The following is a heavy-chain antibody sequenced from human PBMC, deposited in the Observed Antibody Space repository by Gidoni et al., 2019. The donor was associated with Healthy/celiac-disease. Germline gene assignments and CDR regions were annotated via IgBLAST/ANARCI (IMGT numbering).Heavy chain of an antibody. CDR1: GSTFSSYA. J-gene: IGHJ6*02. Sequence: EVQLLEPGGGLVQPGGSLRLSCAASGSTFSSYAMTSVRQAPGKGLEWVSAISGSGGSTYYADSVKGRFTISRDNSKNTLYLQMNSLRAEDTAVYYCAKDLPRSTVTKHYYYYYGMDVWGQGTTVTVSS. CDR2: ISGSGGST. D-gene: IGHD4-4*01. CDR3: AKDLPRSTVTKHYYYYYGMDV. V-gene: IGHV3-23*01.